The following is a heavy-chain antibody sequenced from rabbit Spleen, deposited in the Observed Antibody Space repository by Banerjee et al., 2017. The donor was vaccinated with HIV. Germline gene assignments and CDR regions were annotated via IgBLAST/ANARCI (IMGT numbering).Heavy chain of an antibody. J-gene: IGHJ6*01. D-gene: IGHD1-1*01. Sequence: QQLVESGGDLVKPGASLTLTCTASGVSFSNNYYMCWVRQAPGKGLEWIACIDAGSGGFTYFANWAKGRFTCSKTSSTTVTLQMTSLTAADTATYFCARDTSSSFSSYGMDLWGPGTLVTVS. CDR2: IDAGSGGFT. CDR3: ARDTSSSFSSYGMDL. CDR1: GVSFSNNYY. V-gene: IGHV1S40*01.